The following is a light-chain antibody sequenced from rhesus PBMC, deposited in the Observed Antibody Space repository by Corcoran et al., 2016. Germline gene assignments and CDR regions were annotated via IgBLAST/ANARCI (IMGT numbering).Light chain of an antibody. V-gene: IGKV1-94*01. J-gene: IGKJ2*01. CDR3: LQDCTTPDS. CDR1: QGIIKE. Sequence: DIQMTQSPSSLSVPVGDRVTVTCRASQGIIKESSWYQQKPGKAPTLLMYAASSLQAGVSSRVSGNGSRTDYTLHIRNLQPGDISTYTWLQDCTTPDSFGRGTKVEVK. CDR2: AAS.